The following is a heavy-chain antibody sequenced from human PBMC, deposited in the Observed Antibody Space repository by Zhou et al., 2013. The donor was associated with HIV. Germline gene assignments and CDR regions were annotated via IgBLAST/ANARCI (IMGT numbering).Heavy chain of an antibody. V-gene: IGHV1-18*04. CDR1: GYSFSDHY. J-gene: IGHJ4*02. D-gene: IGHD2-2*01. Sequence: VQLVQSGAEVKKPGASVSVSCKTSGYSFSDHYIQWVRQGPGQGLEWMGWISAYDGNTHFAAQVQDRITMSIDTATNTAHMELGSLTSDDTAVYFCARDRLLQGYSSSWFIDYWGQGTLVTVSS. CDR2: ISAYDGNT. CDR3: ARDRLLQGYSSSWFIDY.